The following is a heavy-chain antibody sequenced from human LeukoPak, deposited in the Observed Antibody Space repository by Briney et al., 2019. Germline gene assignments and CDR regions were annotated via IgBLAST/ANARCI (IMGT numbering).Heavy chain of an antibody. CDR2: LFASGYS. CDR1: GFSVSVNY. V-gene: IGHV3-66*01. Sequence: GGSLRLSCAASGFSVSVNYMSWVRQAPGKGLEWVSVLFASGYSKYADSVRGRFTISRDNAESSLYLQMNSLRAEDTAVYYCARDYLHFEDSWGQGTLVTVSS. CDR3: ARDYLHFEDS. D-gene: IGHD2/OR15-2a*01. J-gene: IGHJ4*02.